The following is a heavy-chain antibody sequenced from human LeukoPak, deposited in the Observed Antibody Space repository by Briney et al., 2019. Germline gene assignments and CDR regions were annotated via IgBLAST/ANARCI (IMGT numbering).Heavy chain of an antibody. J-gene: IGHJ4*02. CDR3: ARLVSSSWYGMD. CDR2: IIPIFGTA. D-gene: IGHD6-13*01. CDR1: GGTFSSYA. Sequence: ASVKVSCKASGGTFSSYAISWVRQAPGQGLEWMGRIIPIFGTANYAQKFQGRVTITTDESTSTAYMELSSLRSEDTAVYYCARLVSSSWYGMDWGQGTLVTVSS. V-gene: IGHV1-69*05.